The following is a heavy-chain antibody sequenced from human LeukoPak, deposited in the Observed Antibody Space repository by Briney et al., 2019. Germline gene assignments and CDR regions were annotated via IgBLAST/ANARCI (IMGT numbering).Heavy chain of an antibody. J-gene: IGHJ3*02. CDR2: MSYDGSDK. D-gene: IGHD1-26*01. V-gene: IGHV3-30*18. CDR1: GFTFSSYG. CDR3: AKAQIVGATLDALDI. Sequence: GGSLRLSCAASGFTFSSYGMHWVRQAPGKGLEWVAVMSYDGSDKYYADSVKGRFTISRDNSKNTLYLQMNSLRAEDTAVYYCAKAQIVGATLDALDIWGQGTMVTVSS.